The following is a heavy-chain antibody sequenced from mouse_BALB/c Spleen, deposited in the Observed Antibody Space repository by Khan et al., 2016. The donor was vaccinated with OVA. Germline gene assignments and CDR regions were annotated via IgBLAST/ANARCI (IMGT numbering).Heavy chain of an antibody. J-gene: IGHJ2*01. CDR2: IRYSGST. CDR3: ARTAKIKY. CDR1: GYSITSGYG. Sequence: EVQLVESGPGLVKPSQSLSLTCTFTGYSITSGYGWNWIRQFPGNKLEWMGYIRYSGSTNYNPSFKSRISITRDTSKNQFFLQLNSVTTEDTATYYSARTAKIKYWGQGTTLTVSS. D-gene: IGHD1-2*01. V-gene: IGHV3-1*02.